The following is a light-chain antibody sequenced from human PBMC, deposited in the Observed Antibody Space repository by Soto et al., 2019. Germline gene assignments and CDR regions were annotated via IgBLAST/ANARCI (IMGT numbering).Light chain of an antibody. J-gene: IGLJ1*01. V-gene: IGLV2-14*01. CDR2: EVT. CDR3: SSYTITSSPV. Sequence: QSALTQPASVSGSPGQSITISCTGTSSDVGGYDFVSWYRQYPGQAPKILIYEVTHRPSGVPDRFSGSKSGNTASLTISGLQADDEADYYCSSYTITSSPVFGPGTEVTVL. CDR1: SSDVGGYDF.